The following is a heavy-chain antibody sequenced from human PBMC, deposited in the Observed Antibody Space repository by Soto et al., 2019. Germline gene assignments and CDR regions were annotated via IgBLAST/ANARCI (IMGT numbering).Heavy chain of an antibody. J-gene: IGHJ3*02. CDR3: ARHSGYCSGGSCYLRGAFDI. CDR2: IYHSGST. V-gene: IGHV4-30-2*01. D-gene: IGHD2-15*01. CDR1: GGSISSGGYS. Sequence: SETLSLTCAVSGGSISSGGYSWSWIRQPPGKGLEWIGYIYHSGSTYYNPSLKSRVTISVDRSKNQFSLKLSSVTAADTAVYYCARHSGYCSGGSCYLRGAFDIRGQGTMVTVSS.